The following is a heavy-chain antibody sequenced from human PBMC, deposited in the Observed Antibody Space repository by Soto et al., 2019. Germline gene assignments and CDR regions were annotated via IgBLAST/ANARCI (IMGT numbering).Heavy chain of an antibody. J-gene: IGHJ6*02. CDR2: VYYSGGA. CDR1: GGSISGYY. Sequence: SETLSLTCTVSGGSISGYYWSWIRQPPGKGLEWIGNVYYSGGAKYNPSVKRRVSISVDTSKNQFSLNISSVTAADTAVYYCTRDGDGRMTTNPYYYYGMDVWGPGITVTVSS. D-gene: IGHD2-21*02. CDR3: TRDGDGRMTTNPYYYYGMDV. V-gene: IGHV4-59*01.